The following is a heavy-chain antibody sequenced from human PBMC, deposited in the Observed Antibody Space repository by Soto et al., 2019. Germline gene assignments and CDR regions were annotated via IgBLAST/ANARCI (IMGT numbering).Heavy chain of an antibody. V-gene: IGHV3-48*01. CDR1: GFTFSSYW. J-gene: IGHJ4*02. D-gene: IGHD4-17*01. CDR2: ISSSDINI. Sequence: EVQLVESGGGLVQPGGSLRLSCVASGFTFSSYWMHWVRQAPGKGLEWISYISSSDINIYHADSVKGRFTISRDIAKNSLYLQMNSLRAEDTAVYYCARDYGDYVPRNDYWGQGTLVTVSS. CDR3: ARDYGDYVPRNDY.